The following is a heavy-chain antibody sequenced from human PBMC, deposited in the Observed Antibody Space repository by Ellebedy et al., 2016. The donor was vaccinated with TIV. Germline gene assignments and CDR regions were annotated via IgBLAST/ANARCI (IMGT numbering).Heavy chain of an antibody. CDR3: ARRSSPRWYMDV. CDR2: IYYSGST. CDR1: GGSISSYY. D-gene: IGHD6-13*01. Sequence: SETLSLXCTVSGGSISSYYWSWIRQPPGKGLEWIGYIYYSGSTNYNPSLKSRVTISVDTSKNQFSLKLSSVTAADTAVYYCARRSSPRWYMDVWGKGTTVTVSS. V-gene: IGHV4-59*01. J-gene: IGHJ6*03.